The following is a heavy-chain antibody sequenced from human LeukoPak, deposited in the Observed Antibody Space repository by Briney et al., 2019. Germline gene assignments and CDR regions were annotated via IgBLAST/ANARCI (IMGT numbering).Heavy chain of an antibody. CDR1: GGSISSGGYS. D-gene: IGHD2-2*01. J-gene: IGHJ6*03. V-gene: IGHV4-30-4*07. Sequence: PAETLSLTCAVSGGSISSGGYSWSWIRQPPGKGLEWIGYIYYSGSTYYNPSLKSRVTISVDTSKNQFSLKLSSVTAADTAVYYCARADGDIVVVPAAIPTYYYYMDVWGKGTTVTVSS. CDR2: IYYSGST. CDR3: ARADGDIVVVPAAIPTYYYYMDV.